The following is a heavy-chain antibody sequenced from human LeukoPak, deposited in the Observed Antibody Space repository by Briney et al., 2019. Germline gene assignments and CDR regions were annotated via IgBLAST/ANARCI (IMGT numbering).Heavy chain of an antibody. Sequence: SVKVSCKASGGTFSSYAISWVRQAPGQGLEWMGRIIPILGIANYAQKFQGRVTITADKSTSTAYMELSSLRSEDTAVYYCASFWTGYYGMDVWGQGTTVTVSS. D-gene: IGHD3/OR15-3a*01. CDR2: IIPILGIA. J-gene: IGHJ6*02. CDR3: ASFWTGYYGMDV. CDR1: GGTFSSYA. V-gene: IGHV1-69*04.